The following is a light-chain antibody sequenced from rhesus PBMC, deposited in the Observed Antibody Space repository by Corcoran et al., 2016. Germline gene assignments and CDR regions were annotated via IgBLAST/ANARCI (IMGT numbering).Light chain of an antibody. Sequence: EIVMTQSPATLSLSPGERATLSCRASQSVSSRLAWYQQKPGQAPRLLNYDASRRATGIPDRFSGSGSGTEFPLTSSSLEPEDVGVYYGQKDYSRPLTFGGGTKVEIK. V-gene: IGKV3-17*03. CDR2: DAS. CDR3: QKDYSRPLT. CDR1: QSVSSR. J-gene: IGKJ4*01.